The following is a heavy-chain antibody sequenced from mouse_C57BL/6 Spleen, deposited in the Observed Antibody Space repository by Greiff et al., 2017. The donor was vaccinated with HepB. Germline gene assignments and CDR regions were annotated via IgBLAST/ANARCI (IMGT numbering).Heavy chain of an antibody. J-gene: IGHJ3*01. CDR2: ISDGGSYT. CDR1: GFTFSSYA. V-gene: IGHV5-4*01. D-gene: IGHD2-5*01. CDR3: ARKPYYSTYGFAY. Sequence: EVQGVESGGGLVKPGGSLKLSCAASGFTFSSYAMSWVRQTPEKRLEWVATISDGGSYTYYPDNVKGRFTISRDNAKNNLYLQMSHLKSEDTAIYYCARKPYYSTYGFAYWGQGTLVTVSA.